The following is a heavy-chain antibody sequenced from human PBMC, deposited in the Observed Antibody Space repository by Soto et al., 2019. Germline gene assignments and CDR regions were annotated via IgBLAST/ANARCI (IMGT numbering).Heavy chain of an antibody. D-gene: IGHD3-9*01. CDR2: INPNSGGT. CDR1: GYTFTGYY. V-gene: IGHV1-2*02. Sequence: QVQLVQSGAEVKKPGAAVKVSCKASGYTFTGYYMHWVRQAPGQGLEWMGWINPNSGGTNYAQKFQGRVTMTRDTSISTAQMELSRLRSDDTAVYYCARVRKYDILTGYHFDYWGQGTLVTVSS. CDR3: ARVRKYDILTGYHFDY. J-gene: IGHJ4*02.